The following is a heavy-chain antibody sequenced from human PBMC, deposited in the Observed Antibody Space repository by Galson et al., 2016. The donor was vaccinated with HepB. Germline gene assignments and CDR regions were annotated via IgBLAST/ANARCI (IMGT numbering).Heavy chain of an antibody. J-gene: IGHJ5*02. Sequence: SCKASGYTFTSYDINWVRQATGQGPEWMGWMNPKSGNTGHAQKFRGRVTMSRNISISTAYMELSSLRSDDTAVYYCARGPEHYGILAGSNWFDPWGQGTLVTVSS. CDR1: GYTFTSYD. V-gene: IGHV1-8*01. CDR2: MNPKSGNT. D-gene: IGHD3-9*01. CDR3: ARGPEHYGILAGSNWFDP.